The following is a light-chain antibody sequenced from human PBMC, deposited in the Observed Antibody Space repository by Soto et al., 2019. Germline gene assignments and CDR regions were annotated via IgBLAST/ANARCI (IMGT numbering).Light chain of an antibody. Sequence: IQLTQSPSFLSASVGDRVTITCRASQGISSYLAWYQQKPGKAPKVLIYAASNLQSGVPPRFSGSGSGTDFTLTISSLQPEDVATYFCQQSYRTPITFGQGTRLEIK. CDR3: QQSYRTPIT. J-gene: IGKJ5*01. CDR1: QGISSY. CDR2: AAS. V-gene: IGKV1-39*01.